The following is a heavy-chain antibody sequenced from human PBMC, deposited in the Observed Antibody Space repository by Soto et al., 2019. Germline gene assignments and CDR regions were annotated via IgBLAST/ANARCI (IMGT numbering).Heavy chain of an antibody. CDR2: TYYRSKWYN. CDR3: ARATGIAAAGTVDNWFDP. D-gene: IGHD6-13*01. V-gene: IGHV6-1*01. Sequence: PSQTLSLTCAISGDRVSSNSAAWNWIRQSPSRGLEWLGRTYYRSKWYNDYAVSVKSRITINPDTSKNQFSLQLNSVTPEDTAVYYCARATGIAAAGTVDNWFDPWGQGTLVTVSS. CDR1: GDRVSSNSAA. J-gene: IGHJ5*02.